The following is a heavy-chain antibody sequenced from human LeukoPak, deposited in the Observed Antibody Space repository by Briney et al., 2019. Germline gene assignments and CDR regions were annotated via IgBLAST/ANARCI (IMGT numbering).Heavy chain of an antibody. CDR2: IIPILGIA. V-gene: IGHV1-69*04. D-gene: IGHD3-22*01. CDR3: ARDRKYYDSSGYYFGY. CDR1: GYTFTSYA. J-gene: IGHJ4*02. Sequence: SVKVSCKASGYTFTSYAMHWVRQAPGQGLEWMGRIIPILGIANYAQKFQGRVTITADKSTSTAYMELSSLRSEDTAVYYCARDRKYYDSSGYYFGYWGQGTLVTVSS.